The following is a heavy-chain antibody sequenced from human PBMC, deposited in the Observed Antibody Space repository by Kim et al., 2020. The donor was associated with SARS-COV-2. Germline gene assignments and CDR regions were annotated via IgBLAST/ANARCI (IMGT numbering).Heavy chain of an antibody. J-gene: IGHJ4*02. CDR1: GFTFSRCS. CDR2: ISSSNRAI. V-gene: IGHV3-48*02. CDR3: ARDPYYYDSSGYYGSKYYFDY. Sequence: GESLRLSCAASGFTFSRCSMSWVRQAPEKGLEWVSYISSSNRAIFYADSVKGRFTISRDNAKNSVYLQMNSLRDEDTAVYYCARDPYYYDSSGYYGSKYYFDYWGQGTLVTVPS. D-gene: IGHD3-22*01.